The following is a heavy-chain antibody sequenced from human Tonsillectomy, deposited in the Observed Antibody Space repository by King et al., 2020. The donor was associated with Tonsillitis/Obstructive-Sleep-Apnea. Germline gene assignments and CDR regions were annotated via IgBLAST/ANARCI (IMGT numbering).Heavy chain of an antibody. D-gene: IGHD2-2*02. CDR2: IYYSGST. Sequence: VQLQESGPGLVKPSQTLSLTCTVSGGSISSGGYYWSWIRQHPGKGLEWIGYIYYSGSTYYNPSLKSRVTISVDTSKNQFSLKLSSVTAADTAVYYCSRDHRDQLLYIPIYAFDIWGQGTMVTVSS. CDR3: SRDHRDQLLYIPIYAFDI. J-gene: IGHJ3*02. CDR1: GGSISSGGYY. V-gene: IGHV4-31*03.